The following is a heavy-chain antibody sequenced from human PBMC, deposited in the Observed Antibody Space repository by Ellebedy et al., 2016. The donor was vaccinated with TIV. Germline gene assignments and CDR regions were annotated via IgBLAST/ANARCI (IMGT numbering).Heavy chain of an antibody. CDR2: VYFIGST. Sequence: MPSETLSLTCTVSFGSITSGSYSWAWIRQPPGKGLEWVGNVYFIGSTNYNPSLQSRVTISVDTSKNQFSLKLTSVTAADTAVYYCVRHPTLGTLDYWGQGAQVTVSS. J-gene: IGHJ4*02. D-gene: IGHD3-16*01. CDR3: VRHPTLGTLDY. CDR1: FGSITSGSYS. V-gene: IGHV4-39*01.